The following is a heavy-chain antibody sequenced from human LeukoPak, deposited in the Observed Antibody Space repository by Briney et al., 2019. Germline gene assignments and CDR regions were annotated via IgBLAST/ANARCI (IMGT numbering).Heavy chain of an antibody. Sequence: GGSLRLSCAASGFTFSSYGMHWVRQAPGKGLEWVAFIRYDGSNKYYAGSVKGRFTISRDNSKNTLYLQMNSLRAEDTAVYYCAKVRGVVITFFDYWGQGTLVTLSS. CDR2: IRYDGSNK. CDR1: GFTFSSYG. J-gene: IGHJ4*02. V-gene: IGHV3-30*02. D-gene: IGHD3-22*01. CDR3: AKVRGVVITFFDY.